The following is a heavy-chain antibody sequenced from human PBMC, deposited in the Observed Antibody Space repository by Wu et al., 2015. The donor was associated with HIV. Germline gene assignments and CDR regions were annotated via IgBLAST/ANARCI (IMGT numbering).Heavy chain of an antibody. D-gene: IGHD3-9*01. J-gene: IGHJ4*02. CDR3: ARDGIISTGLFD. CDR1: GYIFTAFY. Sequence: QVQLLQSGPEVKKPGASVKVSCKTSGYIFTAFYIHWVRQAPGQGLEWMARINPSSGVTDFAQKFQDRVTVTRDISTTTIYMELRRLRSDDTAVYYCARDGIISTGLFDRGQGTLVTVSS. V-gene: IGHV1-2*02. CDR2: INPSSGVT.